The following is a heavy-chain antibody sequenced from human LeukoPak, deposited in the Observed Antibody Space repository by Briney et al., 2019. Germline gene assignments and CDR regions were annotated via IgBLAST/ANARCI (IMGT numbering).Heavy chain of an antibody. J-gene: IGHJ6*02. D-gene: IGHD6-6*01. CDR2: INHSGST. CDR1: GGSFSGYY. V-gene: IGHV4-34*01. CDR3: ARGRIAARGEYYYYYYGMDV. Sequence: ASETLSLTCAVYGGSFSGYYWSWIRQPPGKGLEWIGEINHSGSTNYNPSLKSRVTISVDTSKNQFSLKLSSVTAADTAVYYCARGRIAARGEYYYYYYGMDVWGQGTTVTVSS.